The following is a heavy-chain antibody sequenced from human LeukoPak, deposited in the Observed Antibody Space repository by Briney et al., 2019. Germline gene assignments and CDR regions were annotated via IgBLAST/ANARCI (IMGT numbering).Heavy chain of an antibody. CDR1: GFTFSSYS. CDR3: ARGYGSGSYYNSPQYNWFDP. J-gene: IGHJ5*02. D-gene: IGHD3-10*01. V-gene: IGHV3-21*01. Sequence: GGSLRLSCAASGFTFSSYSMNWVRQAPGKGLEWVSSISSSSSYIYYADSVKGRFTISRDNAKNSLYLQMNSLRAEDTAVYYCARGYGSGSYYNSPQYNWFDPWGQGTLVTVSS. CDR2: ISSSSSYI.